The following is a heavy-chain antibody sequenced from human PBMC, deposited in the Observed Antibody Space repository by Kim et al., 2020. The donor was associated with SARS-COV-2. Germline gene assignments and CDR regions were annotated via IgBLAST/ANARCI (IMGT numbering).Heavy chain of an antibody. D-gene: IGHD4-17*01. J-gene: IGHJ4*02. V-gene: IGHV5-10-1*01. Sequence: NSGPSFQGHVTFSVDKSISTAFLQWSSLEASDTAMYYCARVMDYGDYPFDYWGQGTLVTVSS. CDR3: ARVMDYGDYPFDY.